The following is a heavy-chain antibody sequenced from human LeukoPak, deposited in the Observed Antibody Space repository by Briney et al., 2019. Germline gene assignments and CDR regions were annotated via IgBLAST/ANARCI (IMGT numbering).Heavy chain of an antibody. CDR1: GFTFDDYA. CDR3: AREFGHNRWYFDD. J-gene: IGHJ4*02. Sequence: PGGSLRFSCVATGFTFDDYAMHWVRQAPGKGLEWVSVISASGGRTSYADSVKGRFTVSRDNSKNTLYLQMNSLKTEDTAVYYCAREFGHNRWYFDDGGQGALVTVSS. V-gene: IGHV3-23*01. CDR2: ISASGGRT. D-gene: IGHD5-24*01.